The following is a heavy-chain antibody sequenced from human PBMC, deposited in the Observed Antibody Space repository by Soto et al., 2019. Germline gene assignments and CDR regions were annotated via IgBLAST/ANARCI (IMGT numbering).Heavy chain of an antibody. J-gene: IGHJ6*02. Sequence: GSLRLSCAASGFTFSSYGMHWVRQAPGKGLEWVAVIWYDGSNKYYADSVKGRFTISRDNSKNTLYLQMNSLRAEDTAVYYCAREEIVVVAATLYYYGMDVWGQGTTVTVSS. CDR3: AREEIVVVAATLYYYGMDV. D-gene: IGHD2-15*01. CDR1: GFTFSSYG. V-gene: IGHV3-33*01. CDR2: IWYDGSNK.